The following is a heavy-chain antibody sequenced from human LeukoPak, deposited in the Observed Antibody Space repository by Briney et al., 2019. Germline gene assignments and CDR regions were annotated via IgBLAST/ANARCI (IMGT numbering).Heavy chain of an antibody. CDR3: ARGRRRIAAPGATPPAPYFDF. CDR1: GFTFSSYT. J-gene: IGHJ4*02. CDR2: ISSSSSYI. V-gene: IGHV3-21*01. Sequence: GGSLRLSCAASGFTFSSYTMNWVRQAPGKGLEWVSSISSSSSYIYYADSVKGRFTISRDNAENSLCLQMNSLRAEDTAVYYCARGRRRIAAPGATPPAPYFDFWGQGTLVTVSS. D-gene: IGHD6-13*01.